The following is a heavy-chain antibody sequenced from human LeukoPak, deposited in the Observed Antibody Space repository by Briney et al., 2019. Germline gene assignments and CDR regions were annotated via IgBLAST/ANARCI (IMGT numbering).Heavy chain of an antibody. J-gene: IGHJ4*02. CDR2: IYSGGST. D-gene: IGHD4-11*01. Sequence: GGSLRLSCAASGFTVSSNYMSWVRQAPGKGLEWVSVIYSGGSTYYADSVKGRFAISRDNPKNTLYLQMNSLRAEDTAVYYCARGLTVTNSYYFDYWGQGTLVTVSS. V-gene: IGHV3-53*01. CDR1: GFTVSSNY. CDR3: ARGLTVTNSYYFDY.